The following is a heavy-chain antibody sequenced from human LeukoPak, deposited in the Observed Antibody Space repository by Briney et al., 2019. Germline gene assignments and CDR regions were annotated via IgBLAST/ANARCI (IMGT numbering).Heavy chain of an antibody. V-gene: IGHV4-34*01. D-gene: IGHD6-13*01. CDR2: INHSGST. J-gene: IGHJ5*02. CDR3: ARGRRQQLSLLRWFDP. Sequence: SETLSLTCAVYGGSFSGYYWSWIRQPPGKGLEWIGEINHSGSTNYNPSLKSRVTISVDTSKNQFSLKLSSVTAADTAVYYCARGRRQQLSLLRWFDPWGQGTLVTVSS. CDR1: GGSFSGYY.